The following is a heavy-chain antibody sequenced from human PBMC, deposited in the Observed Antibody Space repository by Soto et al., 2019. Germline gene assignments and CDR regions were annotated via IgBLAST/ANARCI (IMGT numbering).Heavy chain of an antibody. CDR2: ISAGGDGT. CDR1: GLTFSNYA. Sequence: GGSLRLSCAVSGLTFSNYAMSWVRQTPGKGLEWVASISAGGDGTYYVDSVKGRFTISRDNSKNTLFLQMNSLRVEDTAVYYCAKKISYTAPSFDYWGQGALVTVSS. CDR3: AKKISYTAPSFDY. D-gene: IGHD2-21*02. V-gene: IGHV3-23*01. J-gene: IGHJ4*02.